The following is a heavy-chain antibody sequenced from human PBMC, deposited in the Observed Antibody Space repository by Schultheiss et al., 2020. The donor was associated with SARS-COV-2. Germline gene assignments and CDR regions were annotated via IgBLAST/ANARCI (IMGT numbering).Heavy chain of an antibody. CDR2: IYTSGST. CDR1: GGSISSGSYY. Sequence: SQTLSLTCTVSGGSISSGSYYWSWIRQPAGKGLEWIGRIYTSGSTNYNPSLKSRVTISVDTSKNQFSLKLSSVTAADTAVYYCAKGYSSGWAYYYYYGMDVWGRGTTVTVSS. J-gene: IGHJ6*02. V-gene: IGHV4-61*02. D-gene: IGHD6-19*01. CDR3: AKGYSSGWAYYYYYGMDV.